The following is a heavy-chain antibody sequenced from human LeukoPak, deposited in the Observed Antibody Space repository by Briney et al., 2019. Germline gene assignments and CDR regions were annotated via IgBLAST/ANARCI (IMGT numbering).Heavy chain of an antibody. D-gene: IGHD2-15*01. J-gene: IGHJ4*02. V-gene: IGHV4-38-2*02. CDR3: ARDRCSGGSCFAWDFDY. Sequence: PSETLSLTCTVSGYSISSGYYWGWIRQPPGKGLEWIGSFYHSGSTYYSPSLKSRVTISVDTSKNQFSLKVSSVTAADTAVYYCARDRCSGGSCFAWDFDYWGQGIQVTVSS. CDR1: GYSISSGYY. CDR2: FYHSGST.